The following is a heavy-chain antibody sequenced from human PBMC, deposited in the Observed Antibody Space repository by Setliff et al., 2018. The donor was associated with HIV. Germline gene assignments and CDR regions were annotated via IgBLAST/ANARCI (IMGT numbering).Heavy chain of an antibody. J-gene: IGHJ4*02. V-gene: IGHV3-53*01. CDR3: ARDSPLSHFDY. CDR2: IYSDGSS. CDR1: GFTVSRFY. Sequence: PGGSLRLSCAASGFTVSRFYMSWVRQAPGKGLEWVSVIYSDGSSYYADSVRGRFTISRDNYKNTRYLQMNSLRPEDTAVYYCARDSPLSHFDYWGQGILVTVSS.